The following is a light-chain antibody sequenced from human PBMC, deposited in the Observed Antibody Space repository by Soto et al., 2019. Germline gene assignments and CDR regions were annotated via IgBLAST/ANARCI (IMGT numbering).Light chain of an antibody. CDR2: GAS. Sequence: EIVLTQSPGALSLSPGERATLSCRASQTVSDNYLAWYQQKPGQAPRLLIYGASTGATGIPDRLSGSGSGTDFTLTISRLEPEDFAVYYCQQYGGSPRVSFGGGTKVEIK. V-gene: IGKV3-20*01. J-gene: IGKJ4*01. CDR1: QTVSDNY. CDR3: QQYGGSPRVS.